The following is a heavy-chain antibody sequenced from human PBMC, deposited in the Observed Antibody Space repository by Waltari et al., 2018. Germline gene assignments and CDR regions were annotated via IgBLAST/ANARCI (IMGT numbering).Heavy chain of an antibody. CDR3: ARGGGSYSGY. CDR1: GFTFSSYW. J-gene: IGHJ4*02. CDR2: IMSDGGST. V-gene: IGHV3-74*01. D-gene: IGHD1-26*01. Sequence: EVQLVESGGGLVQPGGSLRLSCAASGFTFSSYWMHWVRQAPGKGLVGVSRIMSDGGSTSYADSVKCRFTISRDNAKNTLYLQMNSLRAEDTAVYYCARGGGSYSGYWGQGTLVTVSS.